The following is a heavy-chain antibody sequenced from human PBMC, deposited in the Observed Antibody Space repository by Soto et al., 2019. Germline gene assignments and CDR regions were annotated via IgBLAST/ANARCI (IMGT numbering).Heavy chain of an antibody. J-gene: IGHJ5*02. Sequence: SXKVSCKASGYTXSSYGISLVRQAPGQGLEWIGWISAYNGNTNYAQKLQGRVNMATETYTSTAYMELRSLRSDDTAVYYCARLGETWIQLWFARVLSGRFDPWGQGTLGTVSS. CDR1: GYTXSSYG. D-gene: IGHD5-18*01. CDR2: ISAYNGNT. V-gene: IGHV1-18*04. CDR3: ARLGETWIQLWFARVLSGRFDP.